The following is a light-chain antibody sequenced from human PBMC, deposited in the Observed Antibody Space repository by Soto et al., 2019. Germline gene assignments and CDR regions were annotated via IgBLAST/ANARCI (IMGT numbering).Light chain of an antibody. V-gene: IGKV3-20*01. Sequence: EIVLTQSPGTLSLSPGERATLSCRASQRVSSSYLAWYQQKPGQAPRLLIYGASSRATGIPDRFSGSGSGTDFTLTISRLEPEDFAVYYCQQYGSSPRLTFGQGTKVEIK. CDR3: QQYGSSPRLT. CDR1: QRVSSSY. J-gene: IGKJ1*01. CDR2: GAS.